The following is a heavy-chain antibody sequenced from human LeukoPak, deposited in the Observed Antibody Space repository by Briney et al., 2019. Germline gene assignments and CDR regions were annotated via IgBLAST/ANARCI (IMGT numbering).Heavy chain of an antibody. CDR3: ARALSGRRLFDY. V-gene: IGHV4-59*02. Sequence: SETLSLTCTVSGGSVSSDYWSWIRQPPGKGLEWIGYISYSGTTNYNPSLKSRVTMSVDTSKNQFSLNLSSVTAADTAVYYCARALSGRRLFDYWGQGTLVTVSS. CDR2: ISYSGTT. D-gene: IGHD3-3*01. CDR1: GGSVSSDY. J-gene: IGHJ4*02.